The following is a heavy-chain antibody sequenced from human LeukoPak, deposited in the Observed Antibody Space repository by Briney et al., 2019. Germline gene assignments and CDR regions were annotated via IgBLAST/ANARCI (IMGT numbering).Heavy chain of an antibody. CDR1: GGSFSGYY. V-gene: IGHV4-34*01. CDR2: INHSGST. CDR3: ARGLDITMIVVVITPDAFDI. Sequence: SETLSLTCAVYGGSFSGYYWSWIRQPPGKGLEWIGEINHSGSTNYNPSPKSRVTISVDTSKNQFSLKLSSVTAADTAVYYCARGLDITMIVVVITPDAFDIWGQGTMVTVSS. D-gene: IGHD3-22*01. J-gene: IGHJ3*02.